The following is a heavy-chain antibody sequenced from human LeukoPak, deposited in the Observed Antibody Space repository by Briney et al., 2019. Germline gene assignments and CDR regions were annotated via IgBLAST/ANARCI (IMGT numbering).Heavy chain of an antibody. CDR3: AREGYYGSGSPPSLYFDY. J-gene: IGHJ4*02. CDR2: TSSDLNVK. CDR1: GFTFRNYD. V-gene: IGHV3-30-3*01. D-gene: IGHD3-10*01. Sequence: GGSLGLSCAASGFTFRNYDIHWVRQAPGKGLEWVAVTSSDLNVKLYADSVKGRFTISRDNSRSTLYLQMNSLRPEDTAIYYCAREGYYGSGSPPSLYFDYWGQGTLVTVSS.